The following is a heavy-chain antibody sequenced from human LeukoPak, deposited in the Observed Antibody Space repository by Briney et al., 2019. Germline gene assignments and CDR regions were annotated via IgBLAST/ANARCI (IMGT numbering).Heavy chain of an antibody. CDR1: GFTFSSYW. D-gene: IGHD6-13*01. Sequence: PGGSLRLCCAASGFTFSSYWMSWVRQAPGKGLEWVANIKQDGSEKYYVDSVKGRFTISRDDAKNSLYLQMNSLRAEDTAVYYCARDYSSSWYNFDYWGQGTLVTVSS. V-gene: IGHV3-7*01. J-gene: IGHJ4*02. CDR2: IKQDGSEK. CDR3: ARDYSSSWYNFDY.